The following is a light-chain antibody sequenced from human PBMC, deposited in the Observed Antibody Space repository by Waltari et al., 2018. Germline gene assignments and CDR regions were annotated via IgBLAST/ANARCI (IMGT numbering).Light chain of an antibody. Sequence: MQTPSTRPLSRGERATRAGRASANIGTYLVWYQQKPGQPPRLLMYAASRRVTGVPDRFSGSGSGTDFSLTISRLEPEDFAVYYCQNHERLPATFGQGTRVEIK. CDR2: AAS. J-gene: IGKJ1*01. V-gene: IGKV3-20*01. CDR3: QNHERLPAT. CDR1: ANIGTY.